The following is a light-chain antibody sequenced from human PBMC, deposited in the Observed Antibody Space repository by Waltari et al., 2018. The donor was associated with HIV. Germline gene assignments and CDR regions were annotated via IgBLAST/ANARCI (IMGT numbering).Light chain of an antibody. Sequence: ELVLTQLPATPSSSPRERATLSCSASQSVSSYLAWYQQKPGQAPRLLIYDASNRATGIPARFSGSGSGTDFTLTISSLEPEDFAVYYCQQRSNWPPALTFGGGTKVEIK. CDR1: QSVSSY. J-gene: IGKJ4*01. CDR2: DAS. V-gene: IGKV3-11*01. CDR3: QQRSNWPPALT.